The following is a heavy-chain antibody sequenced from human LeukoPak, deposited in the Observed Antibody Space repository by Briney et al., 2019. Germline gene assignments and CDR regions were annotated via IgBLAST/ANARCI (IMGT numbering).Heavy chain of an antibody. Sequence: GRSLRLSCAASGFTFSSFGMHWVRQAPGKGLEWVAVIPYDGNNEQYADSVKGRFTISRDNSKNTLYLQMNSLRAEDTAVYYCAKGSAAGRPYYFDYWGQGTLVTVSS. CDR1: GFTFSSFG. CDR2: IPYDGNNE. V-gene: IGHV3-30*18. D-gene: IGHD6-25*01. J-gene: IGHJ4*02. CDR3: AKGSAAGRPYYFDY.